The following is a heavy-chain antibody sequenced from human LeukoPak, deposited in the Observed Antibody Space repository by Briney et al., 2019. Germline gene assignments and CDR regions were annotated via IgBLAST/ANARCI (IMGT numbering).Heavy chain of an antibody. Sequence: ASVKVSCKASGGTFSSYAISWVRQAPGQGLEWMGGIIPIFGTANYAQKFQGGVTITADKSTSTAYMELSSLRSEDTAVYYCARDSFRGYDYVWGSYPWGQGTLVTVSS. V-gene: IGHV1-69*06. J-gene: IGHJ5*02. D-gene: IGHD3-16*01. CDR2: IIPIFGTA. CDR1: GGTFSSYA. CDR3: ARDSFRGYDYVWGSYP.